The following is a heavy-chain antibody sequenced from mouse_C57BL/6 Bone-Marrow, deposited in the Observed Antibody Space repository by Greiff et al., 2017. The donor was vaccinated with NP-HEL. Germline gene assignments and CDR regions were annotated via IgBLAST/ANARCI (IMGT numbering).Heavy chain of an antibody. CDR3: ARSATVVANYAMDY. J-gene: IGHJ4*01. V-gene: IGHV1-52*01. CDR2: IDPSDSET. D-gene: IGHD1-1*01. CDR1: GYTFTSYW. Sequence: QVQLQQPGAELVRPGSSVKLSCKASGYTFTSYWMHWVKQRPIQGLEWIGNIDPSDSETHYNQKFKGKATLTVDTASSTAYMQRSSLTSEDSAVYYCARSATVVANYAMDYWGQGTSVTDSS.